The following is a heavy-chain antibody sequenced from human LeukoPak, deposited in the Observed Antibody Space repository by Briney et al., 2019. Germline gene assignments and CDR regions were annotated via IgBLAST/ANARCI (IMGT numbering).Heavy chain of an antibody. J-gene: IGHJ4*02. V-gene: IGHV3-23*01. CDR3: AKARLVTTHFDY. CDR2: ITGSGGRT. CDR1: GFTFSSFE. D-gene: IGHD4-17*01. Sequence: PGGSLRLSCGASGFTFSSFEMNWVRQAPGKGLEWVSTITGSGGRTYYADSVKGPFTISRDNSKNTLYLQMNSLRAEDTAVYYCAKARLVTTHFDYWGQGTLVTVSS.